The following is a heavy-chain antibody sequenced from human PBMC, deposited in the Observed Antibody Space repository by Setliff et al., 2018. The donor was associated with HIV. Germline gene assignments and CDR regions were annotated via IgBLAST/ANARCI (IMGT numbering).Heavy chain of an antibody. CDR2: ITDSGST. CDR3: ARGFRSGRIFGIDY. Sequence: SETLSLTCAVYGGSFSGYSWSWIRQPPGKGLEWIGEITDSGSTNYTPSLKSRVTISVDKSNNHFSLKLSSVTAADTAVYYCARGFRSGRIFGIDYWGQGTLVTVSS. CDR1: GGSFSGYS. D-gene: IGHD3-3*01. V-gene: IGHV4-34*01. J-gene: IGHJ4*02.